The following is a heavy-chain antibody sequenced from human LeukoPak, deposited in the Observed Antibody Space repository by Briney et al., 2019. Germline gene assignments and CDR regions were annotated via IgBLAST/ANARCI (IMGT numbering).Heavy chain of an antibody. CDR2: LDPSDSYT. CDR1: GHSFTNYW. CDR3: ARGESDCSGARCYFNDAFDV. Sequence: GESLKISCKDSGHSFTNYWINWVRQMPGKGLEWMGRLDPSDSYTNYSPSFQGHVTISADRSISTAYLQWSSLKASDTAMYYCARGESDCSGARCYFNDAFDVWGHGTMATVSS. J-gene: IGHJ3*01. D-gene: IGHD2-15*01. V-gene: IGHV5-10-1*01.